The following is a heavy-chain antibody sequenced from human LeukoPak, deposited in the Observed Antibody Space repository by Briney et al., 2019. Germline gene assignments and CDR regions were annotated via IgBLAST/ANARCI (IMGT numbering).Heavy chain of an antibody. CDR1: GFTFSSYA. CDR2: ISYDGSNK. CDR3: ATLTGIAAAVPSNWFDP. Sequence: GGSLRLSCAASGFTFSSYAMHWVRQAPGKGLEWVVVISYDGSNKYYADSVKGRFTISRDNSKNTLYLQMNSLRAEDTAVYYCATLTGIAAAVPSNWFDPWGQGTLVTVSS. D-gene: IGHD6-13*01. J-gene: IGHJ5*02. V-gene: IGHV3-30-3*01.